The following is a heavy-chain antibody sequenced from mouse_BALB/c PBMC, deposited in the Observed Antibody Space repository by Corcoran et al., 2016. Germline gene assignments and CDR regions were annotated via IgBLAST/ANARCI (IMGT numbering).Heavy chain of an antibody. D-gene: IGHD1-1*01. CDR3: ANLLYFDY. CDR1: GFNIKDTY. Sequence: EVQLQQSGAELVKPGASVKLSCTASGFNIKDTYIHWVKQRPEQGLEWIGRIDPANGNTKYDPKFQGKATITADTSSNTAYLQLSSLTSEDTAVYYCANLLYFDYWGQGTTLTVSS. CDR2: IDPANGNT. J-gene: IGHJ2*01. V-gene: IGHV14-3*02.